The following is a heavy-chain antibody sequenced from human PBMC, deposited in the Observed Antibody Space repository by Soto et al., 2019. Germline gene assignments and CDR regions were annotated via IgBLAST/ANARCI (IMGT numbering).Heavy chain of an antibody. CDR1: GYTFTSYG. CDR2: ISAYNGNT. V-gene: IGHV1-18*01. Sequence: KQLAASVKVSCKASGYTFTSYGISWVRQAPGQGLEWMGWISAYNGNTNYAQKLQGRVTMTTDTSTSTAYMELRSLRSDDTAVYYCARHDYYDSSGSSYYGMDVWGQGTMVTVSS. J-gene: IGHJ6*02. CDR3: ARHDYYDSSGSSYYGMDV. D-gene: IGHD3-22*01.